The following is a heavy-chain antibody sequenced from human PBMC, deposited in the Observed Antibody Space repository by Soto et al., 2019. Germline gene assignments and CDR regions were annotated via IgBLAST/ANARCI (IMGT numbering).Heavy chain of an antibody. Sequence: QVHLVQSGVEVKTPGASVKVSCQASGYTFFTYDISWVRQAPGQGLEWMGWISTYSGDTKYAQKFQGRVTMTPDTSTTTAYLELRSLRSDDTAVYYCARHHGPKTSENCFEPWGQGTLVTISS. J-gene: IGHJ5*02. D-gene: IGHD2-15*01. CDR1: GYTFFTYD. CDR2: ISTYSGDT. CDR3: ARHHGPKTSENCFEP. V-gene: IGHV1-18*01.